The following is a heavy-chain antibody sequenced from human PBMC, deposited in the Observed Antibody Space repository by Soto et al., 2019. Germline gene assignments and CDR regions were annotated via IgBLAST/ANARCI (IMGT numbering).Heavy chain of an antibody. J-gene: IGHJ4*02. Sequence: QVQLQQWGAGLLKPSETLSLTCAVYGGSFSGYYWSWIRQPPGKALEWIGEINHSGSTNYNPSLKSRCTIPVYTSKNQFALRLSSVTAADKAVYYCARGLVIAVAAFLYYWGQGTRGTVSS. CDR2: INHSGST. D-gene: IGHD6-19*01. V-gene: IGHV4-34*01. CDR3: ARGLVIAVAAFLYY. CDR1: GGSFSGYY.